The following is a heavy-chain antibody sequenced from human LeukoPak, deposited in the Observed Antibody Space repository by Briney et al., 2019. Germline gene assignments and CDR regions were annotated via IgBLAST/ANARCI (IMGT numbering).Heavy chain of an antibody. Sequence: SETLSLTCTVSDGSINSYFWSWIRLPAGKGLEYIGRIYASGSTNYNPSLKSRVTMSVDTSKNQFSLKLTSVTAADTAVYYCARLLVVESRFDPWGQGTLVTVSS. CDR2: IYASGST. J-gene: IGHJ5*02. V-gene: IGHV4-4*07. CDR3: ARLLVVESRFDP. D-gene: IGHD2-15*01. CDR1: DGSINSYF.